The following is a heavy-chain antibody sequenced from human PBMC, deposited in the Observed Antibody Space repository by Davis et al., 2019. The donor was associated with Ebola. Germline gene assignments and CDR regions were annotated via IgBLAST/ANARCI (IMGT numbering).Heavy chain of an antibody. CDR1: GDSVSVSSNGA. V-gene: IGHV6-1*01. Sequence: HPQTPSLTRAISGDSVSVSSNGAWNWSRQSPSRGLEWLGRTYYTSKWINDYAVSVKSRISVNSDTSKNQFSLQVNTVTPDDTAVYYCKRGWLRGGMDVWGKGTMVTVSS. CDR2: TYYTSKWIN. J-gene: IGHJ6*04. CDR3: KRGWLRGGMDV. D-gene: IGHD5-12*01.